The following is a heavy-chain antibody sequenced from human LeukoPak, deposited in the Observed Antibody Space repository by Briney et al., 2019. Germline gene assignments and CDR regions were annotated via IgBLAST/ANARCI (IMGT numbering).Heavy chain of an antibody. CDR1: GFTFSSYW. CDR3: VRDLGGNAFDY. Sequence: GGSLRLSCAAAGFTFSSYWMSWVRQAPGKGLEWVANIKEGGSEKYYVDSVKGRFTISRDNAKNSLSLQMNSLRAEDTAVYYCVRDLGGNAFDYWGQGTLVTVSS. J-gene: IGHJ4*02. CDR2: IKEGGSEK. D-gene: IGHD4-23*01. V-gene: IGHV3-7*01.